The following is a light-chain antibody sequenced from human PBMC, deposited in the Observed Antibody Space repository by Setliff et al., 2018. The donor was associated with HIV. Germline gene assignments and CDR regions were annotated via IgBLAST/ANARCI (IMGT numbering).Light chain of an antibody. Sequence: SVLTQPPSASGTPGQRVTISCSGSSSNIGSNTVNWYQQLPGTAPKLLIYSNYQRPSGVPDRFSGSKSGTSASLAISGLQSEDEADYYCAAWDDSLNGYVFGNGTKVTVL. V-gene: IGLV1-44*01. J-gene: IGLJ1*01. CDR3: AAWDDSLNGYV. CDR1: SSNIGSNT. CDR2: SNY.